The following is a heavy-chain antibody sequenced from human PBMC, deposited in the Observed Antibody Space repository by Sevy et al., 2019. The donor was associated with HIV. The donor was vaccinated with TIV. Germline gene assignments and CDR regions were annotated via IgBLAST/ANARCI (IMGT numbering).Heavy chain of an antibody. CDR1: GGSISSSSYY. V-gene: IGHV4-39*01. CDR2: IYYSGST. D-gene: IGHD4-17*01. J-gene: IGHJ4*02. Sequence: SETLSLTCTVSGGSISSSSYYWGWIRQPPGKGLEWIGSIYYSGSTFYNPSLRSRVTMSVDMSKNQFSLKVSSVTAADTAVYYCARLVYGDYAGMFDYWGQGTLVTVSS. CDR3: ARLVYGDYAGMFDY.